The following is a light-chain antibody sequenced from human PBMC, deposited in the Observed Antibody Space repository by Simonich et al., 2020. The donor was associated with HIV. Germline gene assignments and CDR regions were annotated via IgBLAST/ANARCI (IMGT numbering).Light chain of an antibody. CDR2: DAS. J-gene: IGKJ1*01. V-gene: IGKV3D-20*01. Sequence: EIVLTQSPGTLSLSPGERATLSCRASQSLSSDFLAWYQQKPGLAPRLLIYDASLRATGIPDRFSGSGSGTDFTLTISSLEPEDFAVYYCQQYDTSPSFGQGTKVEIK. CDR3: QQYDTSPS. CDR1: QSLSSDF.